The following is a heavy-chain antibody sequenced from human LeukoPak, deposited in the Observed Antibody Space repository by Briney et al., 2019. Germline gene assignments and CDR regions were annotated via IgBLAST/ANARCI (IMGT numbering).Heavy chain of an antibody. Sequence: GGSLRLSCAASGFTFSDYYMSWIRQAPGKGLEWVSYISSSGSTIYYADSVKGRFTISRDNAKNSLYLQMNSLRAEDTAVYYCARDGAYDFWSGYPGYYFDYWGQGTLVTVSS. CDR1: GFTFSDYY. J-gene: IGHJ4*02. V-gene: IGHV3-11*04. CDR2: ISSSGSTI. D-gene: IGHD3-3*01. CDR3: ARDGAYDFWSGYPGYYFDY.